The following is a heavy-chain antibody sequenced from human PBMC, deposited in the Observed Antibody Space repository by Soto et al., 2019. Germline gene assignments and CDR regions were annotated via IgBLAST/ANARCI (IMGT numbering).Heavy chain of an antibody. CDR2: INPNSGGT. J-gene: IGHJ4*02. Sequence: ASVKVSCKASGYTFTGYYIHWVRQAPGQGLEWMGWINPNSGGTNYAQKFQGRVTMTRDTSISTAYMELSRLRSDDTAVYYCARVLKYRPVYSSSSLPFDYWGQGTLVTVSS. V-gene: IGHV1-2*02. CDR1: GYTFTGYY. CDR3: ARVLKYRPVYSSSSLPFDY. D-gene: IGHD6-6*01.